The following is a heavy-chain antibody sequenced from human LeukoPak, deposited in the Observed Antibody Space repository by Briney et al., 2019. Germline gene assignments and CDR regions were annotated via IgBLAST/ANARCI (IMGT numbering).Heavy chain of an antibody. J-gene: IGHJ5*02. D-gene: IGHD1-14*01. Sequence: GGSLRLSCAASGFTFSSYGMHWVRQAPGKGLECVAVIWYDGSNKYYADSVKGRFTISRDNSKNTLYLQMNSLRAEDTAVYYCARDRGQTGPNWFDPWGQGTLVTVSS. CDR3: ARDRGQTGPNWFDP. CDR1: GFTFSSYG. CDR2: IWYDGSNK. V-gene: IGHV3-33*01.